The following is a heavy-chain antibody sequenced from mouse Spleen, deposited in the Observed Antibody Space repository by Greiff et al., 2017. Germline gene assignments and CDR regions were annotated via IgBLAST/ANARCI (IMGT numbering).Heavy chain of an antibody. D-gene: IGHD2-14*01. J-gene: IGHJ2*01. CDR1: GYTFTSYW. V-gene: IGHV1-69*01. CDR2: IDPSDSYT. CDR3: ARGGRYDEDY. Sequence: QVQLQQPGAELVMPGASVKLSCKASGYTFTSYWMHWVKQRPGQGLEWIGEIDPSDSYTNYNQKFKGKATLTVDKSSSTAYMQLSSLTSEDSAVYYCARGGRYDEDYWGQGTTLTVSS.